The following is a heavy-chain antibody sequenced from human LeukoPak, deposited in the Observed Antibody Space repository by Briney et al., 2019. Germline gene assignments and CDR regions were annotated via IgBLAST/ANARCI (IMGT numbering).Heavy chain of an antibody. D-gene: IGHD1-26*01. V-gene: IGHV1-18*01. CDR3: ARGTGTYFQHYFDY. CDR2: ISAYNGST. CDR1: GYTFTSYG. Sequence: ASVKVSCKASGYTFTSYGISWVRQAPGQGLEWMGWISAYNGSTNYAQKLQGRVTMTTDTSTSTAYMELRSLRSDDTAVVYCARGTGTYFQHYFDYWGQGTLVTVSS. J-gene: IGHJ4*02.